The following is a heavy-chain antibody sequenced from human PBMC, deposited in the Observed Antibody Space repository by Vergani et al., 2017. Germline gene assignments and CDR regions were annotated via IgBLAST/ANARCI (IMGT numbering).Heavy chain of an antibody. V-gene: IGHV4-34*01. CDR1: GGSFTSYH. CDR3: ARVNTETNGHLYYYYYMDV. D-gene: IGHD4-11*01. J-gene: IGHJ6*03. CDR2: IDHTGRP. Sequence: QVQLQQWGGGLFKPSETLSLTCVVNGGSFTSYHWTWIRQSPGEGLEWVGDIDHTGRPDYNPSLKSRLTMSVDKSRNRFSLTLNSVTATDTAIYFCARVNTETNGHLYYYYYMDVWGQGTAVTVS.